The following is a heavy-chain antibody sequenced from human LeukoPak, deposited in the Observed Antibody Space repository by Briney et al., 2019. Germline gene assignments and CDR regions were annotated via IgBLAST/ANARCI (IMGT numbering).Heavy chain of an antibody. V-gene: IGHV3-7*01. CDR3: GLGGFDY. J-gene: IGHJ4*02. CDR2: IKQDGSEK. D-gene: IGHD2-15*01. Sequence: GGSLRLSCAASGFTFSNYWMTWVRQAPGKGLEWVANIKQDGSEKYYVDSVKGRFTISRDNAKNSLYLQMNSLRAEDTAVYYCGLGGFDYWGQGTLVTVSS. CDR1: GFTFSNYW.